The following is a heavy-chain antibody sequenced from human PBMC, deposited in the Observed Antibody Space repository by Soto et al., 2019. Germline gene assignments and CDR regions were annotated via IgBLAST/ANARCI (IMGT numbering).Heavy chain of an antibody. CDR2: ISGSGGST. CDR1: GFTFSSYA. D-gene: IGHD3-16*01. J-gene: IGHJ1*01. Sequence: GGSLRLSCAASGFTFSSYAMSWVRQAPGKGLEWVSTISGSGGSTYYADSVKGRFTLSRNNSKNTLSLQMSSLRAEDTAVYYCAKGSRHFDYVWGSYTDVDWGQGTLVTVSS. V-gene: IGHV3-23*01. CDR3: AKGSRHFDYVWGSYTDVD.